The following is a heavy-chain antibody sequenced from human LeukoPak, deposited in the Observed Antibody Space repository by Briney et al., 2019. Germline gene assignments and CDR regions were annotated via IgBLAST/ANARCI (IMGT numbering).Heavy chain of an antibody. J-gene: IGHJ4*02. V-gene: IGHV3-23*01. CDR3: AKVPKGGYFDY. D-gene: IGHD2-2*01. CDR1: GFTFSKYA. CDR2: VSGSGGST. Sequence: GGSLRLSCAASGFTFSKYAMSWVRQAPGKGLEWVSAVSGSGGSTYYADSVKGRFTISRYNSNNTLYLQMNSLRAEDTAVYYCAKVPKGGYFDYWGQGTLVTVSS.